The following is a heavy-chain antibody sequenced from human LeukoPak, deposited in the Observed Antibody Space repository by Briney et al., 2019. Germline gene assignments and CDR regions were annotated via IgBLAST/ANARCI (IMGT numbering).Heavy chain of an antibody. Sequence: PSETLSLTCTVSGDSIRSSSYYWGWIRQPPGKGLEWIGSIYCSGTTYYNPSLKSRVTISVDTSKNQFSLKLSSVTAADTALYFCARHSTRYGDYRAPFDPWGQGTLVTVSS. CDR3: ARHSTRYGDYRAPFDP. CDR1: GDSIRSSSYY. CDR2: IYCSGTT. V-gene: IGHV4-39*01. J-gene: IGHJ5*02. D-gene: IGHD4-17*01.